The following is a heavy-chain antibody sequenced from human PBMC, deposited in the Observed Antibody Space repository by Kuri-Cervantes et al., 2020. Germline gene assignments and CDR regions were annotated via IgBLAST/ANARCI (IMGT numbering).Heavy chain of an antibody. CDR1: GFTFDDYA. CDR2: ISWNSGSI. CDR3: ARGTWGPAY. Sequence: LSLTCAASGFTFDDYAMHWVRRAPGKGLEWVSGISWNSGSIGYADSVKGRFTISRDNAKNLLYLQMDSLRVEDTAVYYCARGTWGPAYWGQGTLVTVSS. V-gene: IGHV3-9*01. D-gene: IGHD7-27*01. J-gene: IGHJ4*02.